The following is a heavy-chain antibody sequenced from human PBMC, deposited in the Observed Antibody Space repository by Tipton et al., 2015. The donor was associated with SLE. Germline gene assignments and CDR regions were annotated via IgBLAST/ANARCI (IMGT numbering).Heavy chain of an antibody. J-gene: IGHJ1*01. V-gene: IGHV4-39*07. CDR2: IYHSGST. CDR3: ARGHDSSGAEYFQH. D-gene: IGHD2-15*01. CDR1: GGSISSGSFY. Sequence: TLSLTCTVSGGSISSGSFYWGWIRQPPGKGLEWIGNIYHSGSTFYNPSLKSRVTISVDTSKNQFSLKLSSVTAADTAVYYCARGHDSSGAEYFQHWGQGTLVTVSS.